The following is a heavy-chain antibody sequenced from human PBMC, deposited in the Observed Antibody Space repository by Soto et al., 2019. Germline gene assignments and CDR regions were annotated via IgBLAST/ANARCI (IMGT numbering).Heavy chain of an antibody. CDR1: GYTFTSYG. V-gene: IGHV1-18*01. D-gene: IGHD2-15*01. CDR3: ARDRRLGYCSGGSCYGFNY. Sequence: QVQLVQSGAEVKKPGASVKVSCKASGYTFTSYGISWVRQAPGQGLEWMGWISAYNGNTNYAQKLQGRVTMITNTSTSTAYMELRSLRSDDTAVYYCARDRRLGYCSGGSCYGFNYWGQGTLVTVSS. J-gene: IGHJ4*02. CDR2: ISAYNGNT.